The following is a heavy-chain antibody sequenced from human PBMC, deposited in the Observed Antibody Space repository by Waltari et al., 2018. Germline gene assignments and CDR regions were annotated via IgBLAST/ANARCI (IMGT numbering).Heavy chain of an antibody. CDR3: ARGSGDLDI. CDR1: GYSFRRSD. D-gene: IGHD2-21*01. Sequence: QVQLEQSGAEMVKPGASVRVSCKASGYSFRRSDISWVRQAPGQGLEGMGWMNTNSGNTWYAEKFQGRVTITRNTSINTAYMDRSGLRSEDTAVYYCARGSGDLDIWGQGTMVTVSS. V-gene: IGHV1-8*03. J-gene: IGHJ3*02. CDR2: MNTNSGNT.